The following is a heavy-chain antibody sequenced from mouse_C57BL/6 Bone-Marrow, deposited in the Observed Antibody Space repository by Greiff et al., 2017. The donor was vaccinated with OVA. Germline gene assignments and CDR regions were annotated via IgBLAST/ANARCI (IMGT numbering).Heavy chain of an antibody. D-gene: IGHD2-4*01. V-gene: IGHV1-52*01. Sequence: QVQLKQPGAELVRPGSSVKLSCKASGYTFTSYWMHWVKQRPIQGLEWIGNIDPSDSETHYNQKFKDKATLTVDKSSSTAYMQLSSLTSEDSAVYYCARGMGLRPRGFGYWGQGTTLTVSS. CDR1: GYTFTSYW. CDR3: ARGMGLRPRGFGY. CDR2: IDPSDSET. J-gene: IGHJ2*01.